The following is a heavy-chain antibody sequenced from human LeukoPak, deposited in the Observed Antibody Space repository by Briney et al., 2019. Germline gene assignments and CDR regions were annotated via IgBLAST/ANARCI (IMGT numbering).Heavy chain of an antibody. V-gene: IGHV3-30*04. D-gene: IGHD3-3*01. CDR3: ARGVGDFWSGYSSPSSRFDP. CDR1: GFTFNSYA. J-gene: IGHJ5*02. Sequence: GRSLRLSCAASGFTFNSYAMHWVRQAPGKRLEWVAVISYDGSNKYYADSVKGRFTISRDNSKNTLYLQMNSLRTEDTAVYYCARGVGDFWSGYSSPSSRFDPWGQGTLVTVSS. CDR2: ISYDGSNK.